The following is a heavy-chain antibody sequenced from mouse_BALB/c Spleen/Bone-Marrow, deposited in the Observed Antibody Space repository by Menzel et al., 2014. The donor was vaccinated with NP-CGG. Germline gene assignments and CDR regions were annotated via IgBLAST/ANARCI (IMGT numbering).Heavy chain of an antibody. V-gene: IGHV2-9*02. CDR1: GFSLTSYG. CDR3: AGTGPFAY. J-gene: IGHJ3*01. D-gene: IGHD4-1*01. Sequence: QVQLQQSGPGLVAPSQSLSITCTVSGFSLTSYGVHWVRQPPGKGLEWLGVIWAGGSTNYNSALMSRLSISKDNSKSXVFLKMNSLQTDDTAMYYCAGTGPFAYWGQGILVTVSA. CDR2: IWAGGST.